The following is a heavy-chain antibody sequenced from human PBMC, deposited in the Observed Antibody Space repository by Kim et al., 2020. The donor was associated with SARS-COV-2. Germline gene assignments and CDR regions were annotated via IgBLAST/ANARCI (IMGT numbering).Heavy chain of an antibody. CDR2: INHSGST. CDR3: ASCRMDGFDY. CDR1: GGSFSGYY. D-gene: IGHD4-17*01. V-gene: IGHV4-34*01. J-gene: IGHJ4*02. Sequence: SETLSLTCAVYGGSFSGYYWSWIRQPPGKGLEWIGEINHSGSTNYNPSLKSRVTISVDTSKNQFSLKLSSVTAADTAVYYCASCRMDGFDYWGQGTLVTVSS.